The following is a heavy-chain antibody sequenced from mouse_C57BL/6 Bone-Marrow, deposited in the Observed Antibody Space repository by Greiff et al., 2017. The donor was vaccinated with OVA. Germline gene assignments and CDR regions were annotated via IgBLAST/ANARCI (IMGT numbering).Heavy chain of an antibody. CDR3: ARDYT. Sequence: EVMLVESGGGLVQPGGSLKLSCAASGFTFSDYYMYWVRQTPEKRLEWVAYISNGGGSTYYPDTVKGRFTISRDHAKNTLYLQMSPLKSGDTAMYCCARDYTWGQGTSVTVSS. CDR1: GFTFSDYY. V-gene: IGHV5-12*01. D-gene: IGHD2-12*01. J-gene: IGHJ4*01. CDR2: ISNGGGST.